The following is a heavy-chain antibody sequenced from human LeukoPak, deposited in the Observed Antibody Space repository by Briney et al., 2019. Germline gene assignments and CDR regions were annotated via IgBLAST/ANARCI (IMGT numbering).Heavy chain of an antibody. CDR1: GFTFSSYV. Sequence: GGSLRLSCAASGFTFSSYVMHWVRQAPGKGLEWVAFIRYDGSNKYYADSVKGRFTISRDNSKNTLYLQMTSLRAEDTAVYYCAKSPGGIVVPAAPPDYWGLGTLVTVSS. CDR2: IRYDGSNK. J-gene: IGHJ4*02. CDR3: AKSPGGIVVPAAPPDY. V-gene: IGHV3-30*02. D-gene: IGHD2-2*01.